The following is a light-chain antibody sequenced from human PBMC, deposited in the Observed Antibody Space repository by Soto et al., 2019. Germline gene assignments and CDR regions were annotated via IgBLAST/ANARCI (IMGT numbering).Light chain of an antibody. V-gene: IGKV3-15*01. CDR2: GAS. J-gene: IGKJ2*01. CDR3: HQYNNWPYT. Sequence: EIVMTQSPATLSVSPGERATLSCRASQSVSSNSAWYQQKPGQAPRLLIYGASTRATGIPARFSGSGSGTEFPLTISSLQSEDFAVYYCHQYNNWPYTFGQGTKLEI. CDR1: QSVSSN.